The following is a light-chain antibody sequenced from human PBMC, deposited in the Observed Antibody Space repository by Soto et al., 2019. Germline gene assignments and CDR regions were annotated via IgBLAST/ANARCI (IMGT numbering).Light chain of an antibody. CDR1: TGSVTTDHY. J-gene: IGLJ3*02. V-gene: IGLV7-46*01. CDR2: DTS. Sequence: QAVVTQEPSLTVSPGGTVTLTCGSSTGSVTTDHYPYWFQQKPGQAPRTLIYDTSNKHSWTPARFSASLLGGKAALTLSGAQPEDEAEYYCLLSYNGARVFGGGTKPTVL. CDR3: LLSYNGARV.